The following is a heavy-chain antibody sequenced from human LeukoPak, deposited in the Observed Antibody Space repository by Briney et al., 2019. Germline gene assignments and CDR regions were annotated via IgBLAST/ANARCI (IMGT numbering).Heavy chain of an antibody. J-gene: IGHJ4*02. CDR3: ARDDHYYDSSGYYGY. V-gene: IGHV1-2*02. CDR2: INPNSGGT. Sequence: ASVKVSCKASGYTFTGYYMHWVRQAPGQGLEWMGWINPNSGGTNYAQKFQGRVTMTRDTSISTAYMELSRLRSDDTAVYYCARDDHYYDSSGYYGYWGQGTLVTASS. CDR1: GYTFTGYY. D-gene: IGHD3-22*01.